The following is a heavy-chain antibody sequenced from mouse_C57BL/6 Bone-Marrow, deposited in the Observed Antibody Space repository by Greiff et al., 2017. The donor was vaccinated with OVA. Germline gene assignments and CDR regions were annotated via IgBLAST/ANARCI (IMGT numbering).Heavy chain of an antibody. D-gene: IGHD4-1*01. CDR1: GFTFSDYG. Sequence: EVKLVESGGGLVQPGGSLKLSCAASGFTFSDYGMAWVRQAPRKGPEWVAFISNLAYSIYYADTVTGRFTISRENAKNPLYLEMSSLRSEDTAMYYCARQLGRDWYFDVWGTGTTVTVSS. J-gene: IGHJ1*03. CDR3: ARQLGRDWYFDV. V-gene: IGHV5-15*01. CDR2: ISNLAYSI.